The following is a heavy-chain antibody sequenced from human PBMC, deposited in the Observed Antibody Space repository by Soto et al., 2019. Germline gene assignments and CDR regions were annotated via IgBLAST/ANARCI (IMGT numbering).Heavy chain of an antibody. V-gene: IGHV1-69*13. D-gene: IGHD6-6*01. CDR3: ASSGWYSCSSPVWVVSGYYYGMDV. CDR1: GGTFSSYA. Sequence: SVKGSCKASGGTFSSYAISSVRQAPGQGLEWMGGIIPIFGTANYAQKFQGRVTITADESTSTAYMELSSLRSEDTAVYYCASSGWYSCSSPVWVVSGYYYGMDVWGQGTTVTVSS. CDR2: IIPIFGTA. J-gene: IGHJ6*02.